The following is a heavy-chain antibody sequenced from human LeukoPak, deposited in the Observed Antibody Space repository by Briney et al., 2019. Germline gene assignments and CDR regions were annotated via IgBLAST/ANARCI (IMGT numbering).Heavy chain of an antibody. CDR2: TIPIYGTA. V-gene: IGHV1-69*13. D-gene: IGHD4-17*01. J-gene: IGHJ4*02. CDR1: GGTFNNYA. Sequence: GASVKVSCKASGGTFNNYAINWVRQAPGQGLEWVGGTIPIYGTAHYAQKFQGRVTITADESTSTGYMELSSLRSEDTAVYYCARENASPYGDYHYWGQGTLVTVSS. CDR3: ARENASPYGDYHY.